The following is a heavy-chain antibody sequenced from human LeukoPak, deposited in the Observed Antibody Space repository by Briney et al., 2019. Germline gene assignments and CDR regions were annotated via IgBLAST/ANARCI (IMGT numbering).Heavy chain of an antibody. CDR1: GFTFSSYS. J-gene: IGHJ4*02. V-gene: IGHV3-48*04. D-gene: IGHD1-1*01. CDR2: ISSSSSTI. CDR3: AREGGDNWNDFFDY. Sequence: GGSLRLPCAASGFTFSSYSMNWVRQAPGKGLEWVSYISSSSSTIYYADSVKGRFTISRDNAKNSLYLQMNSLRAEDTAVYYCAREGGDNWNDFFDYWGQGTLVTVSS.